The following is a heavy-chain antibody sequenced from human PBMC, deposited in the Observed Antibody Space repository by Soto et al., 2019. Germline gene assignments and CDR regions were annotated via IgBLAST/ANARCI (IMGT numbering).Heavy chain of an antibody. Sequence: LRLAFASSGCSFRIYSMNCCLEAPWKGLGGGSSISISSSYIYYADSVKGRFTISRYNSKRSLYLQMNSLRAEDTAVYYCARGTARRRDPLISKGGYKWFAPWGTANIVTLSS. J-gene: IGHJ5*02. CDR1: GCSFRIYS. D-gene: IGHD2-15*01. V-gene: IGHV3-21*01. CDR3: ARGTARRRDPLISKGGYKWFAP. CDR2: ISISSSYI.